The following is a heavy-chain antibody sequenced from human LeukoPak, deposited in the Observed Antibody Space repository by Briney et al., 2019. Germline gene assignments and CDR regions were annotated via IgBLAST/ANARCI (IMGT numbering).Heavy chain of an antibody. CDR1: GFTFSSYS. V-gene: IGHV3-7*04. CDR2: IRHDGSGT. Sequence: GGSLRLSCAASGFTFSSYSMTWVRQAPGKGLEWVATIRHDGSGTYYVDSVKGRFTISRDNAKYSLYLQMNSLRAEDTAVYYCATDRGYGSLDVWGQGTTVTVSS. D-gene: IGHD3-22*01. CDR3: ATDRGYGSLDV. J-gene: IGHJ6*02.